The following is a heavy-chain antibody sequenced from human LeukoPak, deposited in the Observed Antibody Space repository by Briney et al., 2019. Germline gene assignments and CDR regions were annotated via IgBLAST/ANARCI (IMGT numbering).Heavy chain of an antibody. CDR1: GGSISSYY. D-gene: IGHD1-26*01. V-gene: IGHV4-59*01. CDR3: ARSVPSGGSFDY. Sequence: SETLSLTCTVSGGSISSYYWSWIRQPPGKGLEWIGYIYYSGSTNYNPSLKSRVTISVDTSKNQFSLKLSSVTAADTAVYYCARSVPSGGSFDYWGQGTLVTVSP. J-gene: IGHJ4*02. CDR2: IYYSGST.